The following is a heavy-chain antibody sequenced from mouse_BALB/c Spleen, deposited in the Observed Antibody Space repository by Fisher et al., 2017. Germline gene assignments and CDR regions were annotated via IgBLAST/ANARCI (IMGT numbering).Heavy chain of an antibody. Sequence: KFKGKATLTVDKSSSTAYMELRSLTSEDSAVYYCARRSYYAMDYWGQGTSVTVSS. J-gene: IGHJ4*01. CDR3: ARRSYYAMDY. V-gene: IGHV1-26*01.